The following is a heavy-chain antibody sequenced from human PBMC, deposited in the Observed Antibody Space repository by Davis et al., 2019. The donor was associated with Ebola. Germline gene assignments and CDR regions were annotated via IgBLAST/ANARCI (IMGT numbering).Heavy chain of an antibody. CDR2: MNPNSGNT. V-gene: IGHV1-8*02. Sequence: ASVKVSCKASGYTFTGYYMHWVRQAPGQGLEWMGWMNPNSGNTGYAQKFQGRVTMTRNTSISTAYMELSSLRSEDTAVYYCARVSGWFRELGYWFDPWGQGTLVTVSS. J-gene: IGHJ5*02. CDR3: ARVSGWFRELGYWFDP. CDR1: GYTFTGYY. D-gene: IGHD3-10*01.